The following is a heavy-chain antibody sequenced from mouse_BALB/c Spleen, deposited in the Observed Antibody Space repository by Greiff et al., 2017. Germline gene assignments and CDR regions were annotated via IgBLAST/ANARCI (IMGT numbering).Heavy chain of an antibody. D-gene: IGHD2-3*01. CDR1: GYTFTDYA. J-gene: IGHJ3*01. V-gene: IGHV1-67*01. CDR2: ISTYNGNT. CDR3: ASGYYVAWFAY. Sequence: QVHVKQSGPEVVRPGVSVKISCKGSGYTFTDYAMHWVKQSHAKSLEWIGVISTYNGNTNYNQKFKGKPTMTVDKSSSTAYMELARLTSEDSAIYYCASGYYVAWFAYWGQGTLVTVSA.